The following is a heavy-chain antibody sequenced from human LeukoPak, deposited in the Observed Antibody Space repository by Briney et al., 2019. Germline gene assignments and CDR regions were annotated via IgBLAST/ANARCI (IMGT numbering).Heavy chain of an antibody. Sequence: KGLEWIAYIYYSGSTYYNPSLKSRVTISVDTSKNQFSLKLSSVTAADTAVYYCARGWAYWGQGTLVTVSS. CDR3: ARGWAY. D-gene: IGHD3-16*01. CDR2: IYYSGST. J-gene: IGHJ4*02. V-gene: IGHV4-31*02.